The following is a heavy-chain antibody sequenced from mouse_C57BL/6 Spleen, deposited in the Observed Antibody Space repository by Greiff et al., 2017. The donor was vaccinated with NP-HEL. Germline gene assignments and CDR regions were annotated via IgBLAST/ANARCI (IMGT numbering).Heavy chain of an antibody. Sequence: EVMLVESGGGLVQPGGSLSLSCAASGFTFTDYYMSWVRQPPGKALEWLGFIRNKANGYTTEYSASVKGRFTISRDNSQSILYLQMNALRAEDSATYYCARYNSNLWYFDVWGTGTTVTVSS. CDR3: ARYNSNLWYFDV. D-gene: IGHD2-5*01. CDR2: IRNKANGYTT. J-gene: IGHJ1*03. V-gene: IGHV7-3*01. CDR1: GFTFTDYY.